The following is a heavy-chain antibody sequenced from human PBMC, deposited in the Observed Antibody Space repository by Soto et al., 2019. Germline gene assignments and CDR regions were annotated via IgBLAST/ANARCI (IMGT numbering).Heavy chain of an antibody. V-gene: IGHV3-11*01. CDR3: AVGGGEVPGYYYYGMDV. J-gene: IGHJ6*02. D-gene: IGHD2-2*01. CDR1: GFTFSDYY. CDR2: ISSSGSII. Sequence: QVQLVESGGGLVKPGGSLRLSCEASGFTFSDYYMSWIRQAPGKGLEWVPYISSSGSIIYYVDSVKGRFSISRDNAKNSLYLQMSSLRAEDTAVYYCAVGGGEVPGYYYYGMDVWGQGTTVTVSS.